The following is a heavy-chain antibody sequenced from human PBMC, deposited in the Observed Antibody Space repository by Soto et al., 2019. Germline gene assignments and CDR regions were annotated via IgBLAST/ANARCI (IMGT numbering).Heavy chain of an antibody. Sequence: QVQLVESGGGVVQPGRSLRLSCAASGFTFSRFSLHWVRQAPGKGLEWLALISYDGSNKYNADSVKGRFTISRDNSNNTLYLQLSSLRPEDTAVYYCARTTTVAGIPEFDYWGQGTLVTVSS. CDR1: GFTFSRFS. CDR2: ISYDGSNK. CDR3: ARTTTVAGIPEFDY. J-gene: IGHJ4*02. D-gene: IGHD6-19*01. V-gene: IGHV3-30-3*01.